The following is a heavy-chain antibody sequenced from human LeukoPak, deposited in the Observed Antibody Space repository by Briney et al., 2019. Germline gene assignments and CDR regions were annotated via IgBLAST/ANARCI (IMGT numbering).Heavy chain of an antibody. J-gene: IGHJ2*01. V-gene: IGHV3-48*01. Sequence: GGSLRLSCAASGFSFGSYSMNWVRLAPGKGLEWVSYISGSGTTIYYADSVKGRFTISRDSSKNTLFLHMNTLRAEDTVIYYCAKDRTVGASYWYFDLWGRGTLVTVSS. CDR1: GFSFGSYS. D-gene: IGHD1-26*01. CDR3: AKDRTVGASYWYFDL. CDR2: ISGSGTTI.